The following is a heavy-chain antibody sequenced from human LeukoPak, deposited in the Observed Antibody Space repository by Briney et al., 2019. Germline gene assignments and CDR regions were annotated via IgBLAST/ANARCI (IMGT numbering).Heavy chain of an antibody. J-gene: IGHJ6*02. D-gene: IGHD1-26*01. CDR2: VSPNGYTI. V-gene: IGHV3-48*01. CDR3: AKEIVGVKKDV. Sequence: GGSLRLSCAASGFTLSNYNMSWVRQAPGKGLEWVSYVSPNGYTIHYADSVKGRFSISRDNAKDSLYLQMSSLRAEETAVYYCAKEIVGVKKDVWGQGTTVTVSS. CDR1: GFTLSNYN.